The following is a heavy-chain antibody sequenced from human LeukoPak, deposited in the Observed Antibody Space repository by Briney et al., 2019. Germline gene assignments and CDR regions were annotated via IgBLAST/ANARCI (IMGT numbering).Heavy chain of an antibody. Sequence: GRSLRLSCAASGFTFSSYAMHWVRQAPGKGLEWVAVISYDGGNTYYADSVKGRFTISRDNAKNSLYLQMNSLRAEDTALYYCAKDLVAGTLDYWGQGTLVTVSS. CDR2: ISYDGGNT. D-gene: IGHD6-19*01. CDR1: GFTFSSYA. CDR3: AKDLVAGTLDY. V-gene: IGHV3-30*01. J-gene: IGHJ4*02.